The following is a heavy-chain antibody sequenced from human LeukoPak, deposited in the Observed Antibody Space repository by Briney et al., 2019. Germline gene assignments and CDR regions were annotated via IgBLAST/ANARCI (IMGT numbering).Heavy chain of an antibody. D-gene: IGHD2-21*01. CDR2: ISGSGGST. J-gene: IGHJ4*02. V-gene: IGHV3-23*01. Sequence: GGSLRLSCAASGFTFSSYAMSWVRQAPGKGLEWVPAISGSGGSTYYADSVKGRFTISRDNSKNTLYLQMNSLRAEDTAVYYCAKFLPTHIVVANYYFDYWGQGTLVTVSS. CDR3: AKFLPTHIVVANYYFDY. CDR1: GFTFSSYA.